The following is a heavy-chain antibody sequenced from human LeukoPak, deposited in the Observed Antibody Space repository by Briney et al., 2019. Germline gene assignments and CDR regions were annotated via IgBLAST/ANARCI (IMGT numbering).Heavy chain of an antibody. CDR1: GYTFTSYG. J-gene: IGHJ5*02. D-gene: IGHD1-1*01. Sequence: ASVEVSCKASGYTFTSYGISWVRQAPGQGLEWMGWISTYNGNTNYAQKFHGRVTMTTDTSTSTAYMELRSVRSDDTAIYYCARDVPGSIGTTARFDPWGQGTLVTVSS. CDR2: ISTYNGNT. V-gene: IGHV1-18*01. CDR3: ARDVPGSIGTTARFDP.